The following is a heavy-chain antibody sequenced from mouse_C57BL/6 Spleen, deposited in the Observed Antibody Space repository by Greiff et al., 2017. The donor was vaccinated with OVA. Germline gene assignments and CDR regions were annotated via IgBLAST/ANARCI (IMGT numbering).Heavy chain of an antibody. CDR2: IRSKSNNYAT. D-gene: IGHD1-3*01. Sequence: EVMLVESGGGLVQPKGSLKLSCAASGFSFNTYAMNWVRQAPGKGLEWVARIRSKSNNYATYYADSVKDRFTISRDDSESMLYLQMNNLKTEDTAMYYCVRHVSGNCYDYWGQGTTLTVSS. V-gene: IGHV10-1*01. J-gene: IGHJ2*01. CDR1: GFSFNTYA. CDR3: VRHVSGNCYDY.